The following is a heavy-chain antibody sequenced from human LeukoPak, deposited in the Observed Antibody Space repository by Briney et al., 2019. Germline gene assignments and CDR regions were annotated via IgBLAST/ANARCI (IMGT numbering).Heavy chain of an antibody. Sequence: ESGPTLVKPTQPLTLTCTVSGFSLTTSGVGVAWIRQPPGKALEWLALIFWDDDKRYSPSLRTRLTITKDTSKNHVVLTMTNMDPVDTGTYYCAHIWLQLAPGYYDYWGQGALVAVSS. J-gene: IGHJ4*02. V-gene: IGHV2-5*02. CDR2: IFWDDDK. CDR1: GFSLTTSGVG. D-gene: IGHD6-13*01. CDR3: AHIWLQLAPGYYDY.